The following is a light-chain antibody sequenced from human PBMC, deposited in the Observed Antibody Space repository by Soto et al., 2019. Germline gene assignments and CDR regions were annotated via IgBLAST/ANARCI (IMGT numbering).Light chain of an antibody. Sequence: EIVLTQSPGTLSLSPGERATLSCRASQSVSSSYLAWYQQKPGQAPRLLIYGASSRATGIPDRFSGSGSGTDFTLTISRPEPEDLAVYYCQQYGSSSWTFGQATKVEIQ. CDR2: GAS. V-gene: IGKV3-20*01. CDR3: QQYGSSSWT. J-gene: IGKJ1*01. CDR1: QSVSSSY.